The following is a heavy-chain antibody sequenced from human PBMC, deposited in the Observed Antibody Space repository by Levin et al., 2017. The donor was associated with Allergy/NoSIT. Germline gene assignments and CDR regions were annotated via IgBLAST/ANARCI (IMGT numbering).Heavy chain of an antibody. CDR1: GGSISSSSYY. Sequence: PSETLSLTCTVSGGSISSSSYYWGWIRQPPGKGLEWIGSIYYSGSTYYNPSLKSRVTISVDTSKNQFSLKLSSVTAADTAVYYCARPHVPYSSGPHYFDYWGQGTLVTVSS. J-gene: IGHJ4*02. D-gene: IGHD6-19*01. V-gene: IGHV4-39*01. CDR2: IYYSGST. CDR3: ARPHVPYSSGPHYFDY.